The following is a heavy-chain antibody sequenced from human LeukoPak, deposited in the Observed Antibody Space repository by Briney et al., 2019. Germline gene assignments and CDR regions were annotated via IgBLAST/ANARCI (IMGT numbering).Heavy chain of an antibody. CDR1: GFTFNNYA. V-gene: IGHV3-30*04. CDR2: ISYDGSNK. D-gene: IGHD3-22*01. J-gene: IGHJ4*02. Sequence: GRSLRLSCAASGFTFNNYAMHWVRQAPGKGLEWVAIISYDGSNKYYADSVKGRFTISRDNSKNTLYLQMNSLRAEDTAVYYCAKDGGGYDSSGYYYGDYWGQGTLVTVSS. CDR3: AKDGGGYDSSGYYYGDY.